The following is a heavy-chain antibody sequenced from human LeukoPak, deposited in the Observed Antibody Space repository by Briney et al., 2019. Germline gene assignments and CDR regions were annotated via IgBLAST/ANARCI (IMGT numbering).Heavy chain of an antibody. CDR1: GFTCSGYS. Sequence: GGSLRLSCATSGFTCSGYSMNWVRQAPGKGLEWVSSISSRSSYIYYADSVKGRFTISRDNSKNSLFLQMNSLRAEDTAVYYCASWGWVMDVGSQGTTVTVSS. J-gene: IGHJ6*02. CDR2: ISSRSSYI. D-gene: IGHD3-16*01. V-gene: IGHV3-21*01. CDR3: ASWGWVMDV.